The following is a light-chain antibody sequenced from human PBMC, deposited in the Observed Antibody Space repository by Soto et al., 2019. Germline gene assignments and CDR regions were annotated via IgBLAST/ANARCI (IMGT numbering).Light chain of an antibody. V-gene: IGLV1-40*01. J-gene: IGLJ2*01. Sequence: QSVLTQPPSVSGAPGQTITISCTGSSSNIGAGYDVHWYQQLPGRAPKLLIYGNNNRPSGVPDRFSGSKSGNTASLTVSGLQAEDEADYYCSSYAGSNNVVFGGGTKVTIL. CDR3: SSYAGSNNVV. CDR2: GNN. CDR1: SSNIGAGYD.